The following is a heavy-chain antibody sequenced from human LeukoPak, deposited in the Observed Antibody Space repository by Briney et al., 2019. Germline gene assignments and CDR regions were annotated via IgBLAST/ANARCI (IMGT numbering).Heavy chain of an antibody. CDR1: GGSISSYY. V-gene: IGHV4-59*01. CDR2: IYYSGST. CDR3: ARDPLHYYDSSIDALDI. J-gene: IGHJ3*02. D-gene: IGHD3-22*01. Sequence: PSETLSLTCTVSGGSISSYYWSWIRQPPGKGLEWIGYIYYSGSTNYNPSLKSRVTISVDTSKNQFSLKLSSVTAADTAVYYCARDPLHYYDSSIDALDIWGQGTMVTVSS.